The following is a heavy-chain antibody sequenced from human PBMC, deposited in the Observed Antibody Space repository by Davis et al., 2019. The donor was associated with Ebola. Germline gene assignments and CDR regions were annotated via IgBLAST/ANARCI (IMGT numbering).Heavy chain of an antibody. CDR3: ARDAISSGYAS. J-gene: IGHJ5*02. Sequence: SETLSLTCAVYGGSFSGHYWSWIRQPPGKGLEWIGEINHSGSTNYNPSLKSRVTISVDKSKNQFSLKLSSVTAADTAVYYCARDAISSGYASWGQGTLVTVSS. D-gene: IGHD5-12*01. CDR2: INHSGST. CDR1: GGSFSGHY. V-gene: IGHV4-34*01.